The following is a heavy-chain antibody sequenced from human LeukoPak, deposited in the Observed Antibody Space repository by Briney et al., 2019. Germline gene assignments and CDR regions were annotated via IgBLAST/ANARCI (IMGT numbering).Heavy chain of an antibody. CDR1: GGSISSSSYY. D-gene: IGHD3-10*01. J-gene: IGHJ4*02. CDR2: IYYSGST. CDR3: ARGNYYGSGARGGYFDY. Sequence: SETLSLTCSVSGGSISSSSYYWGWIRQPPGKGLEWIGSIYYSGSTYYNPSLKSRVTISVDKSKNQFSLKLSSVTAADTAVYYCARGNYYGSGARGGYFDYWGQGTLVTVSS. V-gene: IGHV4-39*07.